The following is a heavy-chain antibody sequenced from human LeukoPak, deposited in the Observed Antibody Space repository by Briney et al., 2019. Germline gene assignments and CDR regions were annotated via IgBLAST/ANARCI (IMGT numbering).Heavy chain of an antibody. J-gene: IGHJ4*02. V-gene: IGHV3-21*01. D-gene: IGHD6-19*01. CDR1: GFSFSSYS. CDR2: ISSSSTFI. CDR3: ARDRSVAGTVDY. Sequence: GGSLRLSCAASGFSFSSYSMNWVRQAPGKGLEWVSSISSSSTFISYADSVKGRFTISRDNAKNSLYLQMNSLTAEDTAVYYCARDRSVAGTVDYWGQGTLVAVSS.